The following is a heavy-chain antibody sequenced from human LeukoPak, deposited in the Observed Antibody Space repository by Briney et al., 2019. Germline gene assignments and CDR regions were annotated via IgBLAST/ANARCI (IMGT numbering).Heavy chain of an antibody. CDR2: IDAGNGNT. V-gene: IGHV1-3*01. D-gene: IGHD1-26*01. Sequence: GASVKVSCKASGGTFTNYAMHWVRQAPGQRLEWMGWIDAGNGNTKYSQKFQGRVTITRDTSASTVYMEVSSLRSEDTAVYYCARDPRVGLYAFDIWGQGTMVTISS. CDR1: GGTFTNYA. J-gene: IGHJ3*02. CDR3: ARDPRVGLYAFDI.